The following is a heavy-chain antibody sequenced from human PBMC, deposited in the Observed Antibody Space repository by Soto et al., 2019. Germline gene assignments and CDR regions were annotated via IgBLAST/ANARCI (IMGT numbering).Heavy chain of an antibody. D-gene: IGHD4-17*01. CDR3: AKSTPVTAFS. Sequence: PGGSLRLSCAASGFTFSSYAMHWVRQAPGKGLEWVAVISYDGSNKYYADSVKGRFTISRDNSKNTLYLQMNSLRAEDTAVYYCAKSTPVTAFSWGQGSRVTVSS. CDR2: ISYDGSNK. CDR1: GFTFSSYA. J-gene: IGHJ5*02. V-gene: IGHV3-30-3*01.